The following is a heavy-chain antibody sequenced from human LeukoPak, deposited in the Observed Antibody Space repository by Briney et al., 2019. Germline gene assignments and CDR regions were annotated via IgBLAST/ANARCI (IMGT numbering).Heavy chain of an antibody. CDR1: GGSISSITYY. J-gene: IGHJ5*02. CDR3: ARHVSGHLPGWFDP. D-gene: IGHD3-3*01. CDR2: IYYSGTT. Sequence: PSETLSLTCTVSGGSISSITYYWGWIRQPPGKGLEWIGSIYYSGTTYYNPSLKSRVTISVDTSKNQFSLKLSSVTAADTAVYYCARHVSGHLPGWFDPWGQGTLVTVSS. V-gene: IGHV4-39*01.